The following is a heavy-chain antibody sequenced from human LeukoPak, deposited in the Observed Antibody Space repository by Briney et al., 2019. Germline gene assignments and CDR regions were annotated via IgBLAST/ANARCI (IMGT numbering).Heavy chain of an antibody. D-gene: IGHD6-6*01. CDR2: IYYSGST. V-gene: IGHV4-59*12. Sequence: PSETLSLTCTVSGGSISSYYWSWVRQPPGKGLEWIGYIYYSGSTNYSPSLKSRVSISVDTSKNQFSLKLTSVTAADTAVYYCASAIAARHYYYYMDVWGKGTTVTVSS. J-gene: IGHJ6*03. CDR3: ASAIAARHYYYYMDV. CDR1: GGSISSYY.